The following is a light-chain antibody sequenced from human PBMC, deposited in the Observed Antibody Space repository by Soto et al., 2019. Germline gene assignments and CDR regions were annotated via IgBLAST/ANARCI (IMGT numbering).Light chain of an antibody. CDR3: QQCGSSST. CDR1: QSVSSSY. CDR2: GAS. J-gene: IGKJ5*01. Sequence: EIVLTQSPGTLSLSPGERSTLSCRASQSVSSSYLSWFQQIPGQAPRLLIYGASMRATGIPDRFSGSGSGTDFTLTISRLEPEDFAVYYCQQCGSSSTFGQGTRREIK. V-gene: IGKV3-20*01.